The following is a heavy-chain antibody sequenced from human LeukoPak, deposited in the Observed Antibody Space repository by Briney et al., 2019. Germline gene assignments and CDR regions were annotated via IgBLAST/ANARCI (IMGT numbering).Heavy chain of an antibody. CDR1: GFTFDDYG. Sequence: GGSLRLSCAASGFTFDDYGMSWVRQAPGKGLEWVSGINWNGGSTGYADSVKGRFTISGDNSKNTLYLQMNSLRAEDTAVYYCAKDRGNYYPFFYYMDVWGKGTTVTISS. D-gene: IGHD1-26*01. J-gene: IGHJ6*03. CDR2: INWNGGST. V-gene: IGHV3-20*04. CDR3: AKDRGNYYPFFYYMDV.